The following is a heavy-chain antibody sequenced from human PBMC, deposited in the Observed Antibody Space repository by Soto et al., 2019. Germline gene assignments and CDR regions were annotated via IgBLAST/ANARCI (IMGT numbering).Heavy chain of an antibody. D-gene: IGHD2-15*01. Sequence: QVQLVQSGAEVKKPGASVKVSCKASGYTFTSYYMHWVRQAPGQGLEWMGIINPSGGSTSYAQKFQGRVTMTRDTSTSTVYMELSSLRSEDTAVYYCARVQEVVRGTHDAFDIWGQGTMVTVSS. J-gene: IGHJ3*02. CDR2: INPSGGST. V-gene: IGHV1-46*01. CDR3: ARVQEVVRGTHDAFDI. CDR1: GYTFTSYY.